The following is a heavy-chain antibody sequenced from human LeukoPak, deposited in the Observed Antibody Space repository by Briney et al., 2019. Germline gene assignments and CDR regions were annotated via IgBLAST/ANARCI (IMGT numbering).Heavy chain of an antibody. D-gene: IGHD3-22*01. CDR1: GFTFSDYY. J-gene: IGHJ4*02. Sequence: PGGSLRLSCAASGFTFSDYYMSWIRQAPGKGLEWVSYISTSGRTIYYADSVKGRFTISRDNAKNSLYLQMKSLRSEDTAVYYCARDYWDGSSGPVDYWGQGTLVTVSS. CDR2: ISTSGRTI. CDR3: ARDYWDGSSGPVDY. V-gene: IGHV3-11*01.